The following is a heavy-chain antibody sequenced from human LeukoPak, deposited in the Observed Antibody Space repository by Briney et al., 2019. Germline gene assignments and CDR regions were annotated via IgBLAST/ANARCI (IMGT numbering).Heavy chain of an antibody. Sequence: GGSLRLSFAPSGFTLNIYPMPWVRQAPGKGLEWLSSVSSDGSDKYYADSVKGRYTISRDNSWNTLYLQMQSLRPEDTAVYYCARESGDSGNFQNNGNDACDIWGQGTMVTVSS. CDR3: ARESGDSGNFQNNGNDACDI. D-gene: IGHD1-26*01. CDR1: GFTLNIYP. V-gene: IGHV3-30*04. CDR2: VSSDGSDK. J-gene: IGHJ3*02.